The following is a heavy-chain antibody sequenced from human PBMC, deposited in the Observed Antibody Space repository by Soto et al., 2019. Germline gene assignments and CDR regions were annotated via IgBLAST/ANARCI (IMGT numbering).Heavy chain of an antibody. CDR1: GGSFSGYY. V-gene: IGHV4-34*01. CDR3: ARRDYYYGMDV. J-gene: IGHJ6*02. CDR2: INHSGST. Sequence: SETLSLTCAVYGGSFSGYYWSWIRQPPGKGLEWIGEINHSGSTNYNPSLKSRVTISVDTSKDQFSLKLSSVTAADTAVYYCARRDYYYGMDVWGQGTTVTVSS.